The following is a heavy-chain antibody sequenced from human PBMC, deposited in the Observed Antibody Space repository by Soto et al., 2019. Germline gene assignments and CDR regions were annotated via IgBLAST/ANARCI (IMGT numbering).Heavy chain of an antibody. Sequence: QVQLVQSGAEVKKPGASVKVSCKASGYTFTIYGISWVRQAPGQGLEWMGWITPYNVNTDYAQNLQGRLTMTTDTSTSTAYMDLRSLRSDDMAVYYCARVRGYYDSGSYWDYGMDVWGQGTTVTVSS. V-gene: IGHV1-18*03. J-gene: IGHJ6*02. D-gene: IGHD3-10*01. CDR3: ARVRGYYDSGSYWDYGMDV. CDR2: ITPYNVNT. CDR1: GYTFTIYG.